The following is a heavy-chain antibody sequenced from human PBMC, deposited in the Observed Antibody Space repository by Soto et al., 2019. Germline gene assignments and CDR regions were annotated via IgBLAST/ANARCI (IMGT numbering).Heavy chain of an antibody. Sequence: QLQLRESGPGLVQPAQTLSLTCTVAGGSITGGFSYWTWVRQHPGKGLEWVGHIYYSGTAYYNPSLKSRVALSVDPSQNRFSLKLSSVTAADTAIYFCARSLPGGTVFYMDIWGEGTTVIVSS. CDR1: GGSITGGFSY. D-gene: IGHD1-26*01. CDR2: IYYSGTA. V-gene: IGHV4-31*03. CDR3: ARSLPGGTVFYMDI. J-gene: IGHJ6*03.